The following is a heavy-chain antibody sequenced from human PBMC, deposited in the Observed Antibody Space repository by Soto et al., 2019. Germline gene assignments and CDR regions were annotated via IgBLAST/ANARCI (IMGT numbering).Heavy chain of an antibody. CDR3: ARSSSGWYGDAFDI. V-gene: IGHV4-59*12. J-gene: IGHJ3*02. CDR1: GDSISSYY. CDR2: IYYSGST. D-gene: IGHD6-19*01. Sequence: SETLSLTCSVSGDSISSYYWSWIRQPPGKGLEWIGYIYYSGSTNYNPSLKSRVTISGDTSKNQFSLKVNSVTVADTAVYFCARSSSGWYGDAFDIWGQGTMVTVSS.